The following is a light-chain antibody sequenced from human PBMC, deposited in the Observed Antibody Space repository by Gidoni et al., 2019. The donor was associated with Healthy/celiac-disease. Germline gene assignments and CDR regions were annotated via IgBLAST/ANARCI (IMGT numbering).Light chain of an antibody. J-gene: IGKJ1*01. CDR1: QSVSSSY. Sequence: EIVLTQSPGTLSLSPGERATLSCRASQSVSSSYLAWYPQKPGQAPRLLIYGASSRATGIPDRFRGRWSGTDFTLPIRRLEPEDFSVYYCQPYGSSPRTFGQGTKVEIK. V-gene: IGKV3-20*01. CDR3: QPYGSSPRT. CDR2: GAS.